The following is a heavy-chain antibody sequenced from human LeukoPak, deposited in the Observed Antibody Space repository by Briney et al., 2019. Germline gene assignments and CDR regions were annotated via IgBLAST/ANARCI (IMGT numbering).Heavy chain of an antibody. J-gene: IGHJ5*02. Sequence: GGSLRLSCAASGFTFSDYSMNWVRQPPGKGLEWISYISTGGDTIYYADSVKGRFTISSDNAKKSLYLQMNSLRAEDTAVYYFARGPPLFDPWGQGTLVTVSS. CDR1: GFTFSDYS. CDR3: ARGPPLFDP. CDR2: ISTGGDTI. V-gene: IGHV3-48*01.